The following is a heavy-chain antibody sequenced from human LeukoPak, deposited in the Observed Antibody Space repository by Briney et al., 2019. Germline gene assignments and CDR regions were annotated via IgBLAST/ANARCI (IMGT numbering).Heavy chain of an antibody. V-gene: IGHV4-59*01. CDR3: ARCYYGSGSYSRNWFDP. J-gene: IGHJ5*02. CDR2: IYYSGST. CDR1: GGSISSYY. Sequence: SETLSLTCTVSGGSISSYYWSWIRQPPGKGLEWIGYIYYSGSTNYNPSLKSRVTISVDTSKNQFSLKLSSVTAADTAVYYCARCYYGSGSYSRNWFDPWGQGTLVTVYS. D-gene: IGHD3-10*01.